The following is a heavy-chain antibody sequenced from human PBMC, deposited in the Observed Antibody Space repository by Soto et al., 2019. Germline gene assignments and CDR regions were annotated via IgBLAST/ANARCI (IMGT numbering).Heavy chain of an antibody. Sequence: PGGSLRLSCAASGFTFSSYSMNWVRQAPGKGLEWVSYISSSSSTIYYADSVKGRFTISRDNAKNSLYLQMNSLRDEDTAVYYCARGGDILTGYPYYYYGMDVWGQGTTVTVSS. J-gene: IGHJ6*02. CDR2: ISSSSSTI. V-gene: IGHV3-48*02. CDR3: ARGGDILTGYPYYYYGMDV. D-gene: IGHD3-9*01. CDR1: GFTFSSYS.